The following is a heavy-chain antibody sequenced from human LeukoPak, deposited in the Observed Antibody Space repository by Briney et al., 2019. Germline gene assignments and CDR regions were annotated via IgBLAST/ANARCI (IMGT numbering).Heavy chain of an antibody. CDR3: AKNGDRGAYCSGGSCYPYYYYNMDV. CDR2: ISSTGGTA. J-gene: IGHJ6*03. Sequence: GGSLRLSCAASGFTFSSYAMSWVRQAPGKGLEWVSAISSTGGTAYYAESVKGRFTISRDNSKNTLYLQMNSLRAEDTAIYYRAKNGDRGAYCSGGSCYPYYYYNMDVWGKGTTVTISS. D-gene: IGHD2-15*01. CDR1: GFTFSSYA. V-gene: IGHV3-23*01.